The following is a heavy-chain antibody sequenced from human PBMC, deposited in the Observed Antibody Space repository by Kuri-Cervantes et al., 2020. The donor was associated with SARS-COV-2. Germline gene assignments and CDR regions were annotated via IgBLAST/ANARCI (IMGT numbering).Heavy chain of an antibody. Sequence: GESLKISCAASWSTVSSNYMSWVRQAPGKGLEWVGRIKSKTDGGTTDYAAPVKGRFTISRDDSRNTLYLQMNSLKTEDTAVYYCTTNYGDYWDAFDIWGQGTRVTVSS. V-gene: IGHV3-15*01. D-gene: IGHD4-17*01. CDR3: TTNYGDYWDAFDI. CDR1: WSTVSSNY. J-gene: IGHJ3*02. CDR2: IKSKTDGGTT.